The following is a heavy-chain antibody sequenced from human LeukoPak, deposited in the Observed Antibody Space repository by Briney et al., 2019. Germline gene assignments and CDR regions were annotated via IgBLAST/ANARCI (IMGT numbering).Heavy chain of an antibody. CDR1: RLSFSTYG. CDR3: ASKAAEFYFDF. J-gene: IGHJ4*02. CDR2: IQYDGTNI. D-gene: IGHD6-25*01. Sequence: GGSLRLSCAASRLSFSTYGMHWVRQAPGRGLEWLSFIQYDGTNINYADSVKGRFTISRDNSKNTLYLQMSSLKAEDTAVYFCASKAAEFYFDFWGQGTLVSVSS. V-gene: IGHV3-30*02.